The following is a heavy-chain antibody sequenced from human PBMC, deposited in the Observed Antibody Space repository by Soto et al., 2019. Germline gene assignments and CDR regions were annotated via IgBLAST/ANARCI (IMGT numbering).Heavy chain of an antibody. CDR1: GFTFSSYA. V-gene: IGHV3-30-3*01. CDR2: ISYDGSNK. J-gene: IGHJ4*02. D-gene: IGHD2-15*01. Sequence: GGSLRLSCAASGFTFSSYAMHWVRQAPGKGLEWVAVISYDGSNKYYADSVKGRFTISRDNSKNTLYLQMNSLRAEDTAVYYCARDLPELGPDCSGGSCYLGGFDYWGQGTLVTVSS. CDR3: ARDLPELGPDCSGGSCYLGGFDY.